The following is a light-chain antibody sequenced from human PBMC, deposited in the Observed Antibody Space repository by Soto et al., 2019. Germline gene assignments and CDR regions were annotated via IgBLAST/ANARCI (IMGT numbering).Light chain of an antibody. CDR2: DAS. V-gene: IGKV1-13*02. CDR3: QQFNSYLT. J-gene: IGKJ4*01. CDR1: QGIRSA. Sequence: AIQLTQSPSSLSASVGHRVTITCRASQGIRSALAWYQQKPGEAPKLLIYDASTLESGVPSRFSGSGSGTEFTLTISSLQPEDFATYYCQQFNSYLTFGGGTKVEIK.